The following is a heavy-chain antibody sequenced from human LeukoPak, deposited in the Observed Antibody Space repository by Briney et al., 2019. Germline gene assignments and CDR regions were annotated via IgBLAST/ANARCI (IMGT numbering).Heavy chain of an antibody. CDR1: GGSFSGYY. J-gene: IGHJ6*03. D-gene: IGHD3-3*01. CDR3: ASIYYDVWSGYRDYYMDV. V-gene: IGHV4-34*01. CDR2: INHSGST. Sequence: PSETLSLTCAVYGGSFSGYYWSWIRQPPGKGLEWIGEINHSGSTNYNPSLKSRVTISVDTSKNQFSLKLSSVTAADTAVYYCASIYYDVWSGYRDYYMDVWGKGTTVTVSS.